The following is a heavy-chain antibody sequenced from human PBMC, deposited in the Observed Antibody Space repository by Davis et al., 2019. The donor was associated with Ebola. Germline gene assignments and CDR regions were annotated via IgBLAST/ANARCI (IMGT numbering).Heavy chain of an antibody. CDR1: GFSFTSYA. J-gene: IGHJ4*02. CDR3: AKDLGTSGIVDY. V-gene: IGHV3-23*01. D-gene: IGHD1-1*01. CDR2: ISASAGST. Sequence: PGGSLRLSCAASGFSFTSYAMTWVRQPPGKGLQWVSVISASAGSTFYADSVKGRFTISRDNSKNTLYLQMNSLRGEDTAIYYCAKDLGTSGIVDYWGQGTLVTVS.